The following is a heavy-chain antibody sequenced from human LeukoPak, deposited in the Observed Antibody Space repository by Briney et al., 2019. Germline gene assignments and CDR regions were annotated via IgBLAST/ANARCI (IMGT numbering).Heavy chain of an antibody. Sequence: GRSLRLSCAASGFTFSSYAMHWVRQAPGKGLEWVAVTWYDGSHKYYADSVKGRFTISRDNSKNTLYLQMNSLRAEDTAVYYCATSGLPGQITLPHDWGQGTLVTVSS. J-gene: IGHJ1*01. CDR1: GFTFSSYA. CDR3: ATSGLPGQITLPHD. CDR2: TWYDGSHK. V-gene: IGHV3-33*08. D-gene: IGHD3-10*01.